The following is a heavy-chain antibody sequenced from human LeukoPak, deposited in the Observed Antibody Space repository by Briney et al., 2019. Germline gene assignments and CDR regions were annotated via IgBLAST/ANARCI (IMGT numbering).Heavy chain of an antibody. V-gene: IGHV3-33*01. D-gene: IGHD1-26*01. CDR1: GFTFSSYG. J-gene: IGHJ4*02. CDR3: ARVSGSGIMGYFDY. Sequence: GGSLRLSCAASGFTFSSYGMHWVRQAPGKGLEWVAVIWDDGSNKYYADSVKGRFTISRDNSKNTLYLQMNSLRAEDTAVYYCARVSGSGIMGYFDYWGQGTLVTVSS. CDR2: IWDDGSNK.